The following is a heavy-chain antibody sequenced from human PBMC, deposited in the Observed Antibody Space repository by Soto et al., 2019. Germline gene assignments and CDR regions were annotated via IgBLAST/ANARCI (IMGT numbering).Heavy chain of an antibody. Sequence: SETLFLTCSVSGGSINSSSCFWGWVRQPPGKGLEWIGSIYYSGSTYYNPSLRSRVTISVDTSKNQFSLKLSSVTAADTAVFYCARHYSSGSRNWFDPWGQGTQVTSPQ. D-gene: IGHD6-19*01. CDR2: IYYSGST. CDR1: GGSINSSSCF. CDR3: ARHYSSGSRNWFDP. J-gene: IGHJ5*02. V-gene: IGHV4-39*01.